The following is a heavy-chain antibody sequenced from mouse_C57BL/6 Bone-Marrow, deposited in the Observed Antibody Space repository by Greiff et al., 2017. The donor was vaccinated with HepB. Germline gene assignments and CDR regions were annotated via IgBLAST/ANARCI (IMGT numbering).Heavy chain of an antibody. Sequence: EVHLVESGGGLVQPGGSLKLSCAASGFTFSDYYMYWVRQTPEKRLEWVAYISNGGGSTYYPDTVKGRFTISRDNAKNTLYLQMSRLKSEDTAMYYCARMYYYGSTNYYAMDYWGQGTSVTVSS. V-gene: IGHV5-12*01. CDR1: GFTFSDYY. CDR3: ARMYYYGSTNYYAMDY. CDR2: ISNGGGST. D-gene: IGHD1-1*01. J-gene: IGHJ4*01.